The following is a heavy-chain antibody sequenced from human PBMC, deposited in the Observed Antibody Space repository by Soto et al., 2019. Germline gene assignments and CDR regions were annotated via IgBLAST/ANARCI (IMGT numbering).Heavy chain of an antibody. V-gene: IGHV1-69*13. J-gene: IGHJ6*02. Sequence: ASVKVSCKASGGTFSSYAISWVRQAPGQGLEWMGGIIPIFGTANYAQKFQGRVTIIADESTSTAYMELSSLRSEDTAVYYCARAFGTPAAIGYYYYGMDVWGQGTTVTVSS. D-gene: IGHD2-2*01. CDR3: ARAFGTPAAIGYYYYGMDV. CDR2: IIPIFGTA. CDR1: GGTFSSYA.